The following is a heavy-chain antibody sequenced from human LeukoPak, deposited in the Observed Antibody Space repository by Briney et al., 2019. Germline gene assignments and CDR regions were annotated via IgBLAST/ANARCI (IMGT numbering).Heavy chain of an antibody. Sequence: SETLSPTCTVSGGSISSYYWSWIRQPPGKGLEWIGYIYYSGSTNYNPSLKSRVTISVDTSKNQFSLKLSSVTAADTAVYYCARGGGSDWFDPWGQGTLVTVSS. J-gene: IGHJ5*02. CDR3: ARGGGSDWFDP. D-gene: IGHD3-3*01. CDR2: IYYSGST. CDR1: GGSISSYY. V-gene: IGHV4-59*01.